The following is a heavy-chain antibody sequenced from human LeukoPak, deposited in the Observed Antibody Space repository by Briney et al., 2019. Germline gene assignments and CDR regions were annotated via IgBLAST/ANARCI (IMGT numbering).Heavy chain of an antibody. V-gene: IGHV1-69*06. CDR2: IIPIFGTA. CDR3: ARVGPTHNYYYMDV. J-gene: IGHJ6*03. CDR1: GGTFSSYA. D-gene: IGHD2-15*01. Sequence: ASVKVSCKASGGTFSSYAISWVRQAPGQGLEWMGGIIPIFGTANYAQKFQGRVTITADKSTSTAYMELSSLRSEDTAVYYCARVGPTHNYYYMDVWGKGTTVTVSS.